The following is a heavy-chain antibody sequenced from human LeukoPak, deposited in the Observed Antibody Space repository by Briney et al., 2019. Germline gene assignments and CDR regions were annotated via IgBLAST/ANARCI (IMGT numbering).Heavy chain of an antibody. V-gene: IGHV3-21*04. CDR1: GFTFTDYS. Sequence: GGSLRLSCAASGFTFTDYSINWVRQAPGKGLEWVSSISVVSTYKNYADSLKGRFTISRDNAKNTLYLQMNSLRAEDTAVYYCAKGGSGYYYPLGYWGQGTLVSVST. CDR2: ISVVSTYK. CDR3: AKGGSGYYYPLGY. D-gene: IGHD3-22*01. J-gene: IGHJ4*02.